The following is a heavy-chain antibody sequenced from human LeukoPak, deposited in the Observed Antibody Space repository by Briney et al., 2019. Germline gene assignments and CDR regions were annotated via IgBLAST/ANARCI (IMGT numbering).Heavy chain of an antibody. Sequence: SETLSLTCTVSGGSISSYYWSWIRQPPGKGLEWIGYIYTSGSTNYNPSLKNRVTISVDTSKNQFSLKLSSVTAADTAVYYCARHARRSSSPFDYYYYYYMDVWGKGTTVTVSS. CDR1: GGSISSYY. CDR3: ARHARRSSSPFDYYYYYYMDV. D-gene: IGHD6-13*01. CDR2: IYTSGST. J-gene: IGHJ6*03. V-gene: IGHV4-4*09.